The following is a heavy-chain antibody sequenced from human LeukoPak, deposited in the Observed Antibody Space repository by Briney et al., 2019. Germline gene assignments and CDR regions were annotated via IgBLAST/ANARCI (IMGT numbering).Heavy chain of an antibody. D-gene: IGHD3-10*01. V-gene: IGHV3-7*01. Sequence: GGSLRLSCAASGFTFSSYAMHWVRQAPGRGLEWVANINRDGSVEHYVDSVKGRFTISRDNAENSLYLQMNSLRVEDTAVYYCVRERYRGSDYWGQGTLVTVSS. CDR3: VRERYRGSDY. CDR2: INRDGSVE. CDR1: GFTFSSYA. J-gene: IGHJ4*02.